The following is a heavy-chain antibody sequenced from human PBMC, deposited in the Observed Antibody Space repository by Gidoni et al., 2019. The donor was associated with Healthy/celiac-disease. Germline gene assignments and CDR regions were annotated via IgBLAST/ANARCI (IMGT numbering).Heavy chain of an antibody. V-gene: IGHV1-24*01. J-gene: IGHJ5*02. CDR3: ATTPATTVNSPKNWFDP. CDR2: FDPEDGET. D-gene: IGHD4-4*01. CDR1: GYTLPELS. Sequence: QVQLVQSGAEVKKPGASVKVSCKVSGYTLPELSMHWVRQAPGKGLEWMGGFDPEDGETIYAQKFQGRVTMTEDTSTDTAYMELSSLRSEDTAVYYCATTPATTVNSPKNWFDPWGQGTLVTVSS.